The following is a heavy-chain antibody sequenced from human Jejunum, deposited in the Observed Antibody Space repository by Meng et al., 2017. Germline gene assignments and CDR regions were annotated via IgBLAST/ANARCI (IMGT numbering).Heavy chain of an antibody. CDR2: ISMEGDI. Sequence: GESLKISCVASEVSVRSDFMSWVRQAPGKGLECVSLISMEGDIYYADSVKGRFTISRDNSKNTLYLQMNSLRAEDTAVYYCAKDGSSTSLRIEYWGQGTLVTVSS. V-gene: IGHV3-53*01. CDR1: EVSVRSDF. CDR3: AKDGSSTSLRIEY. D-gene: IGHD2-2*01. J-gene: IGHJ4*02.